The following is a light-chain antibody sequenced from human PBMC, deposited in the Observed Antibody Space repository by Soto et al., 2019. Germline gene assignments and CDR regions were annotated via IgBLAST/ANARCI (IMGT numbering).Light chain of an antibody. V-gene: IGLV2-8*01. CDR3: NSYAGSNNWV. CDR2: EVS. CDR1: SSDVGGYNY. Sequence: QSALTQPPSASGSPGQSVTISCTGTSSDVGGYNYVSWYQQHPGKAPKLMIYEVSKRPSGVPDRFSGSKSGNTASLTVSGLQAEDAADYYCNSYAGSNNWVCGGGTQLTVL. J-gene: IGLJ3*02.